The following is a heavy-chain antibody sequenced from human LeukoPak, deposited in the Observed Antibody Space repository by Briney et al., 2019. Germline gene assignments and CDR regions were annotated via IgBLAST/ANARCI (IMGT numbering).Heavy chain of an antibody. Sequence: SQTLSLTCDISGDSLSSNNGAWNWIWQSPSRGLEWLGRTYYRSKWYNDYAGSLNGRITISPDTSKNQFSLHLNSVTPEDTAVYYCARDLGNTGWYTFDYWGQGILVTVSS. CDR2: TYYRSKWYN. D-gene: IGHD6-19*01. V-gene: IGHV6-1*01. CDR3: ARDLGNTGWYTFDY. J-gene: IGHJ4*02. CDR1: GDSLSSNNGA.